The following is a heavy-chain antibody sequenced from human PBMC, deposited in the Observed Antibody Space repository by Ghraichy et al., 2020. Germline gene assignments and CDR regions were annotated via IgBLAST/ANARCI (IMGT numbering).Heavy chain of an antibody. CDR3: TTDGTYSSSFDY. Sequence: LSLTCAASGFTFSNAWMSWVRQAPGKGLEWVGRIKSKTDGGTTDYAAPVKGRFTISRDDSKNTLYLQMNSLKTEDTAVYYCTTDGTYSSSFDYWGQGTLVTVSS. J-gene: IGHJ4*02. V-gene: IGHV3-15*01. D-gene: IGHD6-6*01. CDR2: IKSKTDGGTT. CDR1: GFTFSNAW.